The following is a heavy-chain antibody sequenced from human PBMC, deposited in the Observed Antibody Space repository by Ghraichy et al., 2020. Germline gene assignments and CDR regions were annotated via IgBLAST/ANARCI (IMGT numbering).Heavy chain of an antibody. CDR2: IKHDGSAK. Sequence: GGSLRLSCAASGFTLSVNWVTWVRQAPGKGLEWVASIKHDGSAKYYVDSVKGRFTISRDNTINSMYLQMNTLGAEDTAVYFCARGSNWIDDPYYSGLDVWGQGTTVTVSS. J-gene: IGHJ6*02. D-gene: IGHD1-1*01. V-gene: IGHV3-7*03. CDR3: ARGSNWIDDPYYSGLDV. CDR1: GFTLSVNW.